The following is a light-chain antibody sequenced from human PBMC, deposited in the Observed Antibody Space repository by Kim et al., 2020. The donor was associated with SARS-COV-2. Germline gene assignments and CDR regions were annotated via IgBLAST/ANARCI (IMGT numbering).Light chain of an antibody. V-gene: IGKV1-27*01. CDR1: QDIANS. CDR2: AAS. Sequence: ASIGDRVTITCRASQDIANSLDWYQQKPGKVPQVLIYAASTLQSGVPSRFSGGGSGTEFTLTIGSLQTEDVATYYCQKYNSAPWTFGPGTKVDIK. CDR3: QKYNSAPWT. J-gene: IGKJ1*01.